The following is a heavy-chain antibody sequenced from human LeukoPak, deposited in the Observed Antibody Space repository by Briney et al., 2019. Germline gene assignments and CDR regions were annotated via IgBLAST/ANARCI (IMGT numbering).Heavy chain of an antibody. V-gene: IGHV3-7*01. CDR3: ARDTPYDFWSGYYFDY. CDR1: GFTFSSYW. D-gene: IGHD3-3*01. CDR2: IKQDGSEK. Sequence: PGGSLRLSCAAPGFTFSSYWMSWVRQAPGKGLEWVANIKQDGSEKYYVDSVKGRFTISGDNAKNSLYLQMNSLRDEDTAVYYCARDTPYDFWSGYYFDYWGQGTLVTVSS. J-gene: IGHJ4*02.